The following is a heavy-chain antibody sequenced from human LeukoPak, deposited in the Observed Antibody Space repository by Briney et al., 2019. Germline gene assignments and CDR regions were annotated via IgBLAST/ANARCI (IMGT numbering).Heavy chain of an antibody. D-gene: IGHD6-13*01. Sequence: QPGGSLRLSCAASGFTFSSYAMHWVRQAPGKGLEWVAFIRYDGSNKYYADSVKGRFTISRDNSKNTLYLQMNSLRAEDTAVYYCAKIFGSSWYWEYWGQGTLVTVSS. V-gene: IGHV3-30*02. CDR3: AKIFGSSWYWEY. J-gene: IGHJ4*02. CDR2: IRYDGSNK. CDR1: GFTFSSYA.